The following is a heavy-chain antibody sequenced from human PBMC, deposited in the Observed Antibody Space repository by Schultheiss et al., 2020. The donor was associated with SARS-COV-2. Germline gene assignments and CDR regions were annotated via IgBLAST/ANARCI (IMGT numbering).Heavy chain of an antibody. CDR2: ISSSSSTI. CDR1: GFTFSSYS. J-gene: IGHJ5*02. Sequence: GGSLRLSCAASGFTFSSYSMNWVRQAPGKGLEWVSYISSSSSTIYYADSVKGRFTISRDNAKNSLYLQMNSLRAEDTAVYYCASRKGTKGGGWFDPWGQGTLVTVSS. CDR3: ASRKGTKGGGWFDP. V-gene: IGHV3-48*04. D-gene: IGHD2-8*01.